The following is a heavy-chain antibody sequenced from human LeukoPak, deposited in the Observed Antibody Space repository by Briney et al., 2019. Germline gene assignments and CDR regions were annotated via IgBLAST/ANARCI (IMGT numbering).Heavy chain of an antibody. J-gene: IGHJ1*01. Sequence: PGGSLRLSCAASGFTFSDYYMSWIRQAPGKGLEWVSYISSSGSTIYYADSVKGRFTISRDNARNTLYLQMNSLRAEDTAVYYCLRDPLYAGGIYPYFQHGGRAPRVTVSS. CDR2: ISSSGSTI. CDR1: GFTFSDYY. V-gene: IGHV3-11*04. CDR3: LRDPLYAGGIYPYFQH. D-gene: IGHD3-16*02.